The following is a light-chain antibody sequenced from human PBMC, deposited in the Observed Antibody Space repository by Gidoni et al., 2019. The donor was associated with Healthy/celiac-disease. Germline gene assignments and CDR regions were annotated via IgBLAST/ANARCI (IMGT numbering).Light chain of an antibody. CDR2: AAS. CDR3: QQSYSTPLYT. J-gene: IGKJ2*01. Sequence: DLQMTQSPSSLSASVGDRVPITCRASQSISSYLNWYQQKPGKAPNLLIYAASSLQSGVPSRFSGSGAGTDFTLTTSSLQPEDFATYYCQQSYSTPLYTFGQGTKLEIK. CDR1: QSISSY. V-gene: IGKV1-39*01.